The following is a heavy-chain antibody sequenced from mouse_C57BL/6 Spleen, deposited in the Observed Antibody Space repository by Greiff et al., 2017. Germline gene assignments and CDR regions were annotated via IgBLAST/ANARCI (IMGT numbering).Heavy chain of an antibody. CDR3: ATTAVVAPSAMDY. Sequence: QVQLQQPGAELVKPGASVKLSCKASGYTFTSYWMHWVKQRPGQGLEWIGMIHPNSGSTNYNEKFKSKATLTVDKSSSTASMQLSSLTSEDSAVYYCATTAVVAPSAMDYWGQGTSVTVSS. D-gene: IGHD1-1*01. CDR1: GYTFTSYW. J-gene: IGHJ4*01. CDR2: IHPNSGST. V-gene: IGHV1-64*01.